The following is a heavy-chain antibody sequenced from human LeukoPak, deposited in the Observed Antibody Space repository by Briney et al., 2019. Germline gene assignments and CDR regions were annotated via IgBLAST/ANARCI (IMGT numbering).Heavy chain of an antibody. V-gene: IGHV1-69*13. CDR1: GGTFSIYA. CDR3: AAPIAVAGTNYFDY. Sequence: ASVKVSCKASGGTFSIYAISWVRQAPGQGLGWMGGIIPIFGTANYAQKFQGRVTITADESTSTAYMELSSLRSEDTAVYYCAAPIAVAGTNYFDYWGQGTLVTVSS. J-gene: IGHJ4*02. D-gene: IGHD6-19*01. CDR2: IIPIFGTA.